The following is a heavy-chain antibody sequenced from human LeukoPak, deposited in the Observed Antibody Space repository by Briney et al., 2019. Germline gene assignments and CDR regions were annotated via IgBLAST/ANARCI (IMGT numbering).Heavy chain of an antibody. CDR1: GGTFSSYA. CDR2: IYPGDSDT. D-gene: IGHD5-18*01. Sequence: ASVKVSCKASGGTFSSYAIGWVRQMPGKGLEWMGIIYPGDSDTRYSPSFQGQVTISADKSISTAYLQWSSLKASDTAMYYCARGYSYGYGSYYYGMDVWGQGTTVTVSS. CDR3: ARGYSYGYGSYYYGMDV. J-gene: IGHJ6*02. V-gene: IGHV5-51*01.